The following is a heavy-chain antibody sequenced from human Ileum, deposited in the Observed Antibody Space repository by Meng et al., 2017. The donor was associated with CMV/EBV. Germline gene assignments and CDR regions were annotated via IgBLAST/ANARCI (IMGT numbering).Heavy chain of an antibody. CDR1: KSW. J-gene: IGHJ3*02. D-gene: IGHD2-8*01. V-gene: IGHV3-15*01. Sequence: KSWMSWVRKATGKGLEWLGRIKNENDGGTTEYAASVKGRFTFSRDDSKNTLYLQMNSLKTEDTAVYYCTTDRYCTNGVCYGDAFDIWGHGTMVTVSS. CDR2: IKNENDGGTT. CDR3: TTDRYCTNGVCYGDAFDI.